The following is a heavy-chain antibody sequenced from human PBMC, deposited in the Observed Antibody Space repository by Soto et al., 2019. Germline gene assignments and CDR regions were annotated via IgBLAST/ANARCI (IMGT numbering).Heavy chain of an antibody. Sequence: PGGSLRLSCAASGFTFSDYYMSWIRQAPGKGLEWVSYISSSSSYTNYADSVKGRFTISRDNAKNSLYLQMNSLSAEDTAVYYCERAVYSSNQPIDYWGQGTLVTVSS. D-gene: IGHD6-13*01. CDR1: GFTFSDYY. CDR3: ERAVYSSNQPIDY. J-gene: IGHJ4*02. CDR2: ISSSSSYT. V-gene: IGHV3-11*06.